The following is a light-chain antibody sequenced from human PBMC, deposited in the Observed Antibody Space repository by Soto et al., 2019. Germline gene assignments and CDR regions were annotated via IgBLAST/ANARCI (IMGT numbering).Light chain of an antibody. CDR1: QSISSH. V-gene: IGKV1-39*01. CDR2: TTS. J-gene: IGKJ1*01. CDR3: QQSYSTPWT. Sequence: DIQMTQSPSSLSASVGDRVTVTCRASQSISSHLNWYQQKPGNAPKLLIYTTSNLQSGVPSRFSGSASGTDFTLTISSLQPEDFATYFCQQSYSTPWTFGQGTKVEIK.